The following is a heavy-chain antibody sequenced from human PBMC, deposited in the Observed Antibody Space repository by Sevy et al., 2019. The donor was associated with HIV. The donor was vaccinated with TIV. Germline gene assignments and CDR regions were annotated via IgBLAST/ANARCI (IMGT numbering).Heavy chain of an antibody. CDR1: GFTFSDYY. CDR2: ISGISTYT. J-gene: IGHJ4*02. Sequence: GESLKISCAASGFTFSDYYMSWIRQSPGKGLELVSLISGISTYTNYADSMKGRFTISRDNAKNSLYLQMNSLRAEDTAVYYCARRSSGWDYFDYWGQGTLVTVSS. V-gene: IGHV3-11*06. CDR3: ARRSSGWDYFDY. D-gene: IGHD6-19*01.